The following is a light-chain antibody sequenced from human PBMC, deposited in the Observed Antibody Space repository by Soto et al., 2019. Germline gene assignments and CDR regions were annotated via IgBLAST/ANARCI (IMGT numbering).Light chain of an antibody. CDR3: QQYNNWWT. CDR1: QSVSNN. CDR2: GAS. V-gene: IGKV3-15*01. J-gene: IGKJ1*01. Sequence: EIVMTQSPATLSVSPGERANLSCRASQSVSNNLAWYQKKPGPAPRLLIYGASTRTTGIPARLSGSGSGTEFTHTISSLQSEDFAVYYCQQYNNWWTFGQGTRVDIK.